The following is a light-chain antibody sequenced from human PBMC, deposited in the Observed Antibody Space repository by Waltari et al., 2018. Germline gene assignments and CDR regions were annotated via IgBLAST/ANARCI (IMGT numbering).Light chain of an antibody. CDR3: AAWDVSLNALI. J-gene: IGLJ2*01. CDR2: YDY. V-gene: IGLV1-36*01. CDR1: SSNLGDSA. Sequence: QSALTQPPSVSGAPRQRVTISCSGSSSNLGDSAVHWYQQFPGKSPKLVIYYDYLLSSGVADRFSGSKSGSSASLAISGLQSEDKALYFCAAWDVSLNALIFGGGTKLTVL.